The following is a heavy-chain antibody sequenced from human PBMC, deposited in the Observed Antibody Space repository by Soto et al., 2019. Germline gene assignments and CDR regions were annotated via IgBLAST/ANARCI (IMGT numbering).Heavy chain of an antibody. J-gene: IGHJ4*02. CDR2: ISSSSSTI. Sequence: GGSLRLSCAASGFTFSSYSMNWVRQAPGKGLEWVSYISSSSSTIYYADSVKGRFTISRDNAKNSLYLQMNSLRAEDTAVYYCARERPYAYYDFWSGYPKPFDYWGQGTLVTVSS. D-gene: IGHD3-3*01. CDR3: ARERPYAYYDFWSGYPKPFDY. V-gene: IGHV3-48*01. CDR1: GFTFSSYS.